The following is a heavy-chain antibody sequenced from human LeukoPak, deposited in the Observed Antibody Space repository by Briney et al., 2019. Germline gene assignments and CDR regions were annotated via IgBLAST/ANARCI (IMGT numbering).Heavy chain of an antibody. CDR1: GGSISSSSYY. J-gene: IGHJ4*02. D-gene: IGHD6-13*01. V-gene: IGHV4-39*01. Sequence: SETLSVTCTVSGGSISSSSYYWGWIRQPPGKGLEWIGSIYYSGSTYYNPSLKSRVTISVDTSKNQFSLKLSSVTAADTAVYYCARHRKQQLPQYYFDYWGQGTLVTVSS. CDR2: IYYSGST. CDR3: ARHRKQQLPQYYFDY.